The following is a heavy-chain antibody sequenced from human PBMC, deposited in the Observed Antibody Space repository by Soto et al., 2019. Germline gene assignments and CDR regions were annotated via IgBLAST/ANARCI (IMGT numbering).Heavy chain of an antibody. Sequence: NPSETLSLTCTVSGGSISSGGYYWSWIRQHPGKGLEWIGYIYYSGSTYYNPSLKSRVTISVDTSKNQFSLKLSSVTAADTAVYYCARVVVQLQYIFDYWGQGTLVTVSS. J-gene: IGHJ4*02. D-gene: IGHD2-15*01. CDR1: GGSISSGGYY. V-gene: IGHV4-31*03. CDR2: IYYSGST. CDR3: ARVVVQLQYIFDY.